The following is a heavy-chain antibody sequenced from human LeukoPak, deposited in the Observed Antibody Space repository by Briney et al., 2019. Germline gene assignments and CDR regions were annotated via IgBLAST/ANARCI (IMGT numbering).Heavy chain of an antibody. CDR1: GFTFSTYA. CDR2: ISGSGRST. V-gene: IGHV3-23*01. CDR3: AKLRRITIFGVGTEAFDI. J-gene: IGHJ4*02. D-gene: IGHD3-3*01. Sequence: PGGSLRLSCAAFGFTFSTYAMTWVRQAPGKGLEWVSAISGSGRSTYYADSVKGRFTISRDKSKNTLYLQMYSLRAEDTAVHYCAKLRRITIFGVGTEAFDIWGQGTLVTVSS.